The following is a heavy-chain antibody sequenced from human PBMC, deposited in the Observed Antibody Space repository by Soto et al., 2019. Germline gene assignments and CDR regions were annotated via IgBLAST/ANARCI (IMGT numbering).Heavy chain of an antibody. V-gene: IGHV3-23*01. CDR2: ISGGGGST. J-gene: IGHJ4*02. CDR3: AKQGCSGGSCYPEY. CDR1: GFTFSSYA. Sequence: EVQLLESGGGLVQPGGSLRLSCAASGFTFSSYAMSWVRQAPGKGLEWVSAISGGGGSTYYADSVKGRFTISRDNSKNTLYLQMNSQRAEDTAVYSCAKQGCSGGSCYPEYWGQGTLVTVSS. D-gene: IGHD2-15*01.